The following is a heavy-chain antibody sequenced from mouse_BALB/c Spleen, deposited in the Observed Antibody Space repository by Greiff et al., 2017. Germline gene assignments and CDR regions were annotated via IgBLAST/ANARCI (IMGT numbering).Heavy chain of an antibody. CDR2: ISSGGSYT. Sequence: EVQLVESGGDLVKPGGSLKLSCAASGFTFSSYGMSWVRQTPDKRLEWVATISSGGSYTYYPDSVKGRFTISRDNAKNTLYLQMSSLKSEDTAMYYCARQLLRDYFDYWGQGTTLTVSS. D-gene: IGHD1-1*01. J-gene: IGHJ2*01. V-gene: IGHV5-6*01. CDR1: GFTFSSYG. CDR3: ARQLLRDYFDY.